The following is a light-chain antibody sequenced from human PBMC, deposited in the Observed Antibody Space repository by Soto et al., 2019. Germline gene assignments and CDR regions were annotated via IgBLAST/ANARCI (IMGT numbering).Light chain of an antibody. Sequence: QSVLTQPPSASGTPGQRVTISCSGSSSNIGTNYVYWYQQLPGTAPKLLIYSNNQRPSGVPDRFSGSKSGTSASLAISGLRSEDEADYHCSSYTTIKTVVFGGGTKVTVL. CDR1: SSNIGTNY. V-gene: IGLV1-47*01. J-gene: IGLJ2*01. CDR2: SNN. CDR3: SSYTTIKTVV.